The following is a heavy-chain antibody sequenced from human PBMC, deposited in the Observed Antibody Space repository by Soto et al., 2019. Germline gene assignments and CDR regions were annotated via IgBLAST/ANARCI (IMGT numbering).Heavy chain of an antibody. D-gene: IGHD1-7*01. J-gene: IGHJ6*02. CDR2: IHSGGDT. Sequence: EVQLVESGGDLVQPGGSLRLSCAASGFAVSSNYMTWVRQAPGKGLEWVSVIHSGGDTHYADSVRGRFTISRDNSKNTLYLQMTSLRAEDTAVYYCARSRTGTTNGGMDVWGQGTTVTVSS. CDR3: ARSRTGTTNGGMDV. V-gene: IGHV3-66*01. CDR1: GFAVSSNY.